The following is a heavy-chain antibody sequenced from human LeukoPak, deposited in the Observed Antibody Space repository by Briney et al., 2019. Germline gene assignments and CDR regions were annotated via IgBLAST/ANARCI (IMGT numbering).Heavy chain of an antibody. J-gene: IGHJ4*02. D-gene: IGHD4-23*01. V-gene: IGHV4-59*01. CDR2: IYYSGST. CDR1: GGSISSYY. CDR3: ARTPSYYGGNSLDY. Sequence: SETLSLTCTVSGGSISSYYWSWIRQPPGKGLEWIGYIYYSGSTNYNPSLRSRVTISVDTSKNQFSLKLSSVTAADTAVYYCARTPSYYGGNSLDYWGQGTLATVSS.